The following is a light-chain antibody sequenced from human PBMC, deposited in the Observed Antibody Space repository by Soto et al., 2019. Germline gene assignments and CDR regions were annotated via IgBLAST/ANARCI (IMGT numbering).Light chain of an antibody. CDR3: QQYGSSPLMYT. Sequence: EIVLTQSPGTLSLSPGERATLSCRASQSVSSSYLAWYQQKTGQAPRLLIYGASSRATGIPDRFSGSGSGTAFSLTISRLEPEDFALYYCQQYGSSPLMYTFGQGTKLEIK. CDR2: GAS. V-gene: IGKV3-20*01. CDR1: QSVSSSY. J-gene: IGKJ2*01.